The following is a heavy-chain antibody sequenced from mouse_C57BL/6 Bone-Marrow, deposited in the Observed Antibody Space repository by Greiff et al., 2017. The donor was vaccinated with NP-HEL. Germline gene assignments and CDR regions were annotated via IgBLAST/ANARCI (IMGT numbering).Heavy chain of an antibody. CDR1: GFNIKDDY. CDR3: TTPSTTVVARAY. V-gene: IGHV14-4*01. CDR2: IDPENGDT. J-gene: IGHJ3*01. D-gene: IGHD1-1*01. Sequence: EVQLQQSGAELVRPGASVKLSCTASGFNIKDDYMHWVKQRPEQGLEWIGWIDPENGDTEYASKFQGKATITADTSSNTAYLQLSSLTSEDTAVYCCTTPSTTVVARAYWGQGTLVTVSA.